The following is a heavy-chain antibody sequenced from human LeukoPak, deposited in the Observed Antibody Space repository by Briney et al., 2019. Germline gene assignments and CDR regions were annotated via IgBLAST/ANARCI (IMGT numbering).Heavy chain of an antibody. CDR3: ARRLRIVGATPDY. J-gene: IGHJ4*02. CDR1: GGSFSGYY. Sequence: SETLSLTCAVYGGSFSGYYWSWIRQPPGKGLEWIGEINHSGSTNYNPSLKSRVTISVDTSKNQFSLKLSSVTAADTAVYYCARRLRIVGATPDYWGQGTLVIVSS. V-gene: IGHV4-34*01. CDR2: INHSGST. D-gene: IGHD1-26*01.